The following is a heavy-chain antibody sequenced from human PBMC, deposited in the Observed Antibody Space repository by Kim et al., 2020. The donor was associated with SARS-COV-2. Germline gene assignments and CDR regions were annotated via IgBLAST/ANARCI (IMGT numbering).Heavy chain of an antibody. CDR3: AREASGSSSWYWNHRNWFDP. V-gene: IGHV1-2*04. CDR1: GYTFTGYY. Sequence: ASVKVSCKASGYTFTGYYMHWVRQAPGQGLEWMGWINPNSGGTNYAQKFQGWVTMTRDTSISTAYMELSRLRSDDTAVYYCAREASGSSSWYWNHRNWFDPWGQGTLVTVSS. J-gene: IGHJ5*02. CDR2: INPNSGGT. D-gene: IGHD6-13*01.